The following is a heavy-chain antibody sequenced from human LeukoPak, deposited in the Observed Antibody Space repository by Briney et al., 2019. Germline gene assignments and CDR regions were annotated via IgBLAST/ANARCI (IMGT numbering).Heavy chain of an antibody. CDR1: GFTFSSYA. J-gene: IGHJ4*02. D-gene: IGHD3-9*01. Sequence: GGSLRLSCAASGFTFSSYAMHWVRQAPGKGLEWVAVISYDGSNKYYADSVKGRFTISRDNSKNTLYLQMNSLRAEDTAVYYCARDNYDILTGYLDYWGQGTLVTVSS. CDR2: ISYDGSNK. CDR3: ARDNYDILTGYLDY. V-gene: IGHV3-30-3*01.